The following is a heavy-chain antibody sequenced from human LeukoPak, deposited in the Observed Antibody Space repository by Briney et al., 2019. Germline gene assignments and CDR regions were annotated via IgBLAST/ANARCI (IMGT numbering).Heavy chain of an antibody. CDR3: ARVQSSSSWFLSPDY. D-gene: IGHD6-13*01. CDR1: GGSISSNY. Sequence: PSETLSLTCTVSGGSISSNYWSWIRQPPGKGLEWIGYIYHTGSTNYNPSLTSRVAISIDTSKTQFSLKLSSVTAADTAVYYCARVQSSSSWFLSPDYWGQGTLVTVSS. V-gene: IGHV4-59*08. CDR2: IYHTGST. J-gene: IGHJ4*02.